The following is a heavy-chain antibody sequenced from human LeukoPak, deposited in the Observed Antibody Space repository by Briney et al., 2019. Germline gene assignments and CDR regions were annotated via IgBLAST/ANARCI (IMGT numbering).Heavy chain of an antibody. D-gene: IGHD6-13*01. V-gene: IGHV3-21*01. J-gene: IGHJ4*02. CDR2: ISSSSSYI. CDR3: ARDLYIGSWTAFDY. Sequence: GGSLRLSCAASGFTFSSYSMNWVRQAPGKGLEWVSSISSSSSYIYYADSVRGRFTISRDNAKNSLYLQMSSLRAEDTAVYYCARDLYIGSWTAFDYWGQGTLVTVSS. CDR1: GFTFSSYS.